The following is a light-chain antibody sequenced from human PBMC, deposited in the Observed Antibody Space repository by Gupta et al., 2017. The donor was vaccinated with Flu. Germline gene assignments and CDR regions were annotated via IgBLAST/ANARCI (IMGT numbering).Light chain of an antibody. V-gene: IGKV3-20*01. Sequence: ASQSVTNSYLAWYQHKPGQAPRLLIYGASTRATGITDRFSGSESGTDFTLTISRLEPEDFAVYYCQQFGGSRQVTFGQGTRLDIK. CDR2: GAS. J-gene: IGKJ5*01. CDR3: QQFGGSRQVT. CDR1: QSVTNSY.